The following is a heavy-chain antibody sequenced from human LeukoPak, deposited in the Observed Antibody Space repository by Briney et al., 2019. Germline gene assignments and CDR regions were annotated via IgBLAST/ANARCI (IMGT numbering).Heavy chain of an antibody. J-gene: IGHJ4*02. Sequence: SETLSLTCTVSGGSISGYYWGWIRHPPGKGLEWIGFIYYSGSANYNPSLKSRVTISVDTSTNQFSLKLSSVTAADTAVYYCARDRDSSGWFDYWGQGTLVTVFS. CDR2: IYYSGSA. V-gene: IGHV4-59*01. CDR3: ARDRDSSGWFDY. D-gene: IGHD6-19*01. CDR1: GGSISGYY.